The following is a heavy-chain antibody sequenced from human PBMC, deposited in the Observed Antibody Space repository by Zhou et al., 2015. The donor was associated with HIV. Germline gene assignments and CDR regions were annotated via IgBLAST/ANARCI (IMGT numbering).Heavy chain of an antibody. D-gene: IGHD5-24*01. J-gene: IGHJ4*02. CDR2: IIPILGIA. Sequence: QVQLVQSGAEVKKPGSSVKVSCKASGGTFSSYTISWVRQAPGQGLEWMGRIIPILGIANYAQKFQGRVTITADKSTSTAYMELSSLRSEDTAVYYCARVGGYNPYYFDYWGQGTLVTVSS. CDR3: ARVGGYNPYYFDY. V-gene: IGHV1-69*02. CDR1: GGTFSSYT.